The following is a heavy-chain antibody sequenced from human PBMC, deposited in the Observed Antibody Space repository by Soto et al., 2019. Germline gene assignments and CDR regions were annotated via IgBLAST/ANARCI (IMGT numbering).Heavy chain of an antibody. J-gene: IGHJ5*02. Sequence: ASVKVSCKASGGTFSSYAISWVRQAPGQGLEWMGGIIPIFGTANYAQKFQGRVTITADESTSTAYMELSSLRSEDTAVYYCARPYCSSTSCYKEGSWFDPWGQGTLVTVSS. CDR2: IIPIFGTA. CDR3: ARPYCSSTSCYKEGSWFDP. V-gene: IGHV1-69*13. CDR1: GGTFSSYA. D-gene: IGHD2-2*02.